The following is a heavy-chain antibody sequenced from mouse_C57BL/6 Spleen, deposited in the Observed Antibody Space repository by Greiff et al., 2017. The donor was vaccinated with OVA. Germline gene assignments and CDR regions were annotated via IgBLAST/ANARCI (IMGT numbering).Heavy chain of an antibody. CDR3: ARSWDY. J-gene: IGHJ2*01. Sequence: EVKLVESGGDLVKPGGSLKLSCAASGFTFSSYGMSWVRQTPDKRLEWVATISSGGSYTYYPDSVKGRFTISRDNAKNTLYLQMSSLKSEDTAMYYCARSWDYWGQGTTLTVSS. CDR2: ISSGGSYT. V-gene: IGHV5-6*01. CDR1: GFTFSSYG.